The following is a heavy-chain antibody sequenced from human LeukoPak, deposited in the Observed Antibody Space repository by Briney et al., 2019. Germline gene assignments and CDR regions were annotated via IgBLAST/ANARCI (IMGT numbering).Heavy chain of an antibody. D-gene: IGHD3-22*01. V-gene: IGHV4-39*07. CDR2: IYYSGST. CDR1: GGSISSSSYY. Sequence: SETLSLTCTVSGGSISSSSYYWGWIRQPPGKGLEWIGSIYYSGSTYYNPSLKSRVTISVDTSKNQFSLKLSSVTAADTAVYYCARVHPDSSGDYWGQGTLVTVSS. J-gene: IGHJ4*02. CDR3: ARVHPDSSGDY.